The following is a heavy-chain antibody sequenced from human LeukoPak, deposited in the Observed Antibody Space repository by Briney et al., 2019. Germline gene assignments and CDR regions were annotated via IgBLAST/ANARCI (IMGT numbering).Heavy chain of an antibody. D-gene: IGHD6-25*01. CDR3: AKGKAAFDY. Sequence: PGRSLRLSCAASGFTFSSYGMHWVRQAPGKGLEWVAVISYDGSNKYYADSVKGRFTISRDNSKNTLYLQMNSLRAEDTAVYYCAKGKAAFDYWGQGTLVTVSS. J-gene: IGHJ4*02. CDR1: GFTFSSYG. CDR2: ISYDGSNK. V-gene: IGHV3-30*18.